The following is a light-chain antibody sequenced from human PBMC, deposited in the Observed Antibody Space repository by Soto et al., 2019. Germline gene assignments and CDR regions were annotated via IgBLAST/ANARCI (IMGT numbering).Light chain of an antibody. CDR2: EVN. J-gene: IGLJ6*01. Sequence: QSALTQPRSASGSPGQSVTISCTLPNSDVGGYNYVSWYQQYPGKAPKLIIYEVNEWPSGVPDRFSGSKSGNTASLTVSGLQTADEDDYYCSLYGRSNWYVFGSGTKVTVL. CDR1: NSDVGGYNY. CDR3: SLYGRSNWYV. V-gene: IGLV2-8*01.